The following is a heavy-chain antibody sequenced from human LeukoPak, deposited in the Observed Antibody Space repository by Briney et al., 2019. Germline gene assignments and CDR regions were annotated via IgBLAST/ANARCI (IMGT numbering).Heavy chain of an antibody. CDR3: VRHKARINMIIKKNMYYFDY. Sequence: SETLSLTCAVYGGSFSNYYWSWIRQTPGKGLEWIGKINHTGRANYKPCPTSRVTISVDTSTNKFSLKLSSLTAADTGVYYCVRHKARINMIIKKNMYYFDYWGEGTLVTVP. V-gene: IGHV4-34*01. D-gene: IGHD3-22*01. J-gene: IGHJ4*02. CDR1: GGSFSNYY. CDR2: INHTGRA.